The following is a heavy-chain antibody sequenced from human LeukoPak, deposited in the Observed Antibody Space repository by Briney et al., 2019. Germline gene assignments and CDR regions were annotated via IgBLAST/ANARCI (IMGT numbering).Heavy chain of an antibody. D-gene: IGHD4-17*01. V-gene: IGHV3-23*01. Sequence: GGSLRLSCAASGFTFSSYAMSWVRQAPGKGLEWVSAISGSGGSTYYADSVKGRFTISRDNSKNTLYLQMNSLRAEDTAIYYCAKGADYEPYYYYYYMDVWGKGTTVTVSS. J-gene: IGHJ6*03. CDR3: AKGADYEPYYYYYYMDV. CDR1: GFTFSSYA. CDR2: ISGSGGST.